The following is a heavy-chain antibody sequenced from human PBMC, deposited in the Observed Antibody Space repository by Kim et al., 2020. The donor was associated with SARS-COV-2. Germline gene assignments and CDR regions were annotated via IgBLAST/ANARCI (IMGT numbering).Heavy chain of an antibody. V-gene: IGHV3-30-3*01. J-gene: IGHJ4*02. CDR1: GFTFSSYA. Sequence: GGSLRLSCAASGFTFSSYAMHWVRQAPGKGLEWVAVISYDGSNKYYADSVKGRFTISRDNSKNTLYLQMNSLRAEDTAVYYCARDPTIFGVPRVWGQGTLVTVSS. CDR2: ISYDGSNK. D-gene: IGHD3-3*01. CDR3: ARDPTIFGVPRV.